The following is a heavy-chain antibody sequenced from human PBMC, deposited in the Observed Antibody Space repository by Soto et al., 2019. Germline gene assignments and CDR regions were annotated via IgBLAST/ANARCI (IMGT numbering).Heavy chain of an antibody. CDR1: GGTFSSYT. CDR3: ASEPPSGGNPPGY. V-gene: IGHV1-69*02. J-gene: IGHJ4*02. Sequence: QVQLVQSGAEVKKPGSSVKVSCKASGGTFSSYTISWVRQAPGQGLEWMGRIILILGIANYAQKFQGRVTXTXDXPTSTAYMGLSSLRSEDTAVYYCASEPPSGGNPPGYWGQGTLVAVSS. D-gene: IGHD2-15*01. CDR2: IILILGIA.